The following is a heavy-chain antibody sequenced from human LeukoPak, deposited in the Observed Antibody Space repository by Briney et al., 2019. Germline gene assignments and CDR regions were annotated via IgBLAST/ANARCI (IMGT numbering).Heavy chain of an antibody. CDR1: GYSFTDYY. Sequence: ASLKVSCKTSGYSFTDYYIHGGRQGPGQGLEWVGWIKPDSVVTNYAQKFQGRFTMSRDMAISTVYMELSSITSDDTAMYWCARDHDYGPDYWGQGTLVSVSA. CDR3: ARDHDYGPDY. J-gene: IGHJ4*02. V-gene: IGHV1-2*02. CDR2: IKPDSVVT. D-gene: IGHD4/OR15-4a*01.